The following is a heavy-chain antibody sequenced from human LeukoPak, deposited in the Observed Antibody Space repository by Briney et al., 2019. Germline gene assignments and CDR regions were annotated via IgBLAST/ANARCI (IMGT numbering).Heavy chain of an antibody. CDR1: GFTFSGNY. CDR2: IYSGGTT. CDR3: ARAAYSSTWYSRYFDL. D-gene: IGHD6-13*01. V-gene: IGHV3-53*01. J-gene: IGHJ2*01. Sequence: PGGSLRLSCAVSGFTFSGNYMSWVRQAPGKGLEWVSLIYSGGTTYYADSVKGRFTISRDNSKNTLYLQMDSLRAGDTAVYYCARAAYSSTWYSRYFDLWGRGTLVTVSS.